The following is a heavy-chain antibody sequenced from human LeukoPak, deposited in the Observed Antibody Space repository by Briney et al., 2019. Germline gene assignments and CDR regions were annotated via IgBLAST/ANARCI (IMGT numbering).Heavy chain of an antibody. V-gene: IGHV3-33*08. D-gene: IGHD1-26*01. CDR2: IWYDGSNK. CDR1: GFTFSSYS. CDR3: AREVGATYFDY. J-gene: IGHJ4*02. Sequence: PGGSLRLSCAASGFTFSSYSMNWVRQAPGKGLEWVAVIWYDGSNKYYADSVKGRFTISRDNSKNTLYLQMNSLRAEDTAVYYCAREVGATYFDYWGQGTLVTVSS.